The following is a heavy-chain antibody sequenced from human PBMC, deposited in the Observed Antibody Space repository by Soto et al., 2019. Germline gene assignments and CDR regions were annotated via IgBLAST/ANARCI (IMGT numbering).Heavy chain of an antibody. Sequence: QQQLVQSGAEVKKHGSSVKVSCKASGGTFGNYAISWVRQAPGQGLEWMGKIIPIFKTANYAQKFQGRITITADRSPRTDISYMELSSLRSEDTALYYCARVSLPGTYGEDVAGQGTTVTVSS. V-gene: IGHV1-69*06. D-gene: IGHD2-8*01. CDR2: IIPIFKTA. CDR1: GGTFGNYA. J-gene: IGHJ6*02. CDR3: ARVSLPGTYGEDV.